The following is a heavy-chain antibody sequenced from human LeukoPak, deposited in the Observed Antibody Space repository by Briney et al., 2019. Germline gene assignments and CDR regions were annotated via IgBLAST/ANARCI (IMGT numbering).Heavy chain of an antibody. V-gene: IGHV4-59*08. J-gene: IGHJ5*02. CDR3: VRHLMTIFGVVIKPGPFDP. D-gene: IGHD3-3*01. Sequence: SETLSLTCTVSGGSINNYFWSWIRQPPGKGLEWLGYVYYSGSTRYSPSLKSRVTISLDTSKYQFSLKLSSVTAADTAVYFCVRHLMTIFGVVIKPGPFDPWGQGTLVTVSS. CDR2: VYYSGST. CDR1: GGSINNYF.